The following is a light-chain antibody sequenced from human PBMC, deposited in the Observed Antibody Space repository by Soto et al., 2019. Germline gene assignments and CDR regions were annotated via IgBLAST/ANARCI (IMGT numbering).Light chain of an antibody. CDR2: DVT. Sequence: SALTQPRSVSGSPGQSVTISCTGSSSDVGAYNYVSWYQQHPGKAPKVMIFDVTNRPSGVPDRFSGSKSGTTASLTISGLQADDEADYYCCSYAGSYNYVFGSGTKITVL. V-gene: IGLV2-11*01. CDR3: CSYAGSYNYV. J-gene: IGLJ1*01. CDR1: SSDVGAYNY.